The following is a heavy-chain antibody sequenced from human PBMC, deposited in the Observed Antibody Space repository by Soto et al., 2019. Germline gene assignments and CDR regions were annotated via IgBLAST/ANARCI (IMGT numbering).Heavy chain of an antibody. D-gene: IGHD1-26*01. Sequence: QVQLVQSGAEVKKPGSSVKVSCKASGGTFSTYAITWVRQAPGQGLEWLGGVSPIFGTTDYARKFQGRVTIPADESTSTVFIELSSLTSADTAVYYCARGVGAYYVDYWGQGTLVTVSS. V-gene: IGHV1-69*01. CDR3: ARGVGAYYVDY. CDR2: VSPIFGTT. CDR1: GGTFSTYA. J-gene: IGHJ4*02.